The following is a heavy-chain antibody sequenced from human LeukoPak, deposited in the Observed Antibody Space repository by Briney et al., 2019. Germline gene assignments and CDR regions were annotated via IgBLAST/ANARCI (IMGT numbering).Heavy chain of an antibody. Sequence: PGGSLRLSCTASGFTFSSYGMHWVRQAPGKGLEWVAVIWYDGSNKYYADSVKGRFTISRDNSKNTLYLQMNSLRAEDTAVYYCARDRDGYILDEDYYYYGMDVWGQGTTVTVSS. CDR1: GFTFSSYG. D-gene: IGHD5-24*01. V-gene: IGHV3-33*01. CDR2: IWYDGSNK. CDR3: ARDRDGYILDEDYYYYGMDV. J-gene: IGHJ6*02.